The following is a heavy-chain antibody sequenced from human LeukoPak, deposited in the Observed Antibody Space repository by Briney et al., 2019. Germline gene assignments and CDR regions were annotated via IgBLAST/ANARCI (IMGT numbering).Heavy chain of an antibody. CDR3: AKDRWDVGYYFDY. D-gene: IGHD1-26*01. CDR1: GFTFSSYW. Sequence: GGSLRLSCAASGFTFSSYWMSWVRQAPGKGLEWVANIKQDGSEKYYVDSVKGRFTISRDNAKNSLYLQMNSLRAEDTAVYYCAKDRWDVGYYFDYWGQGTLVTVSS. V-gene: IGHV3-7*01. CDR2: IKQDGSEK. J-gene: IGHJ4*02.